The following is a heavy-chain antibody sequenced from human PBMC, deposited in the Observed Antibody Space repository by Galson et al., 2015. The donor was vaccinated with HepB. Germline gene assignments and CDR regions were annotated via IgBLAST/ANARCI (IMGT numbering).Heavy chain of an antibody. V-gene: IGHV4-61*01. CDR3: ARVTTQYYFDY. D-gene: IGHD4-11*01. CDR1: GGSVSSGSYY. CDR2: IYYSGST. Sequence: LSLTCTVSGGSVSSGSYYWSWIRQPPGKGLEWIGYIYYSGSTNYNPSLKSRVTISVDTSKNQFSLKLTSVTAADTAVYYCARVTTQYYFDYWGQGTLVTVSS. J-gene: IGHJ4*02.